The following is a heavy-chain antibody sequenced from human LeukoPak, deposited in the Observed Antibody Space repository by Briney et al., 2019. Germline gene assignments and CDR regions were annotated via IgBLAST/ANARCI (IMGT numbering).Heavy chain of an antibody. CDR1: GFTFDDYG. CDR3: AKAKGAFDY. Sequence: GGSLRLSCAASGFTFDDYGMSWVRQAPGKGLEWVSGINWNGGSTGYADSVKGRFTISRDNSRNTLYLQMNSLRAEDTAVYYCAKAKGAFDYWGQGTLVTVSS. J-gene: IGHJ4*02. CDR2: INWNGGST. V-gene: IGHV3-20*04. D-gene: IGHD3-16*01.